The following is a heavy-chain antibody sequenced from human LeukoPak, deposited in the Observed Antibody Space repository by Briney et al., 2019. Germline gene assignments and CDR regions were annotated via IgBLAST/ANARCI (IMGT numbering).Heavy chain of an antibody. CDR2: INHSGST. J-gene: IGHJ3*02. Sequence: SETLSLTCAVYGGSFSGYYWSWIRQPPGKGLEWLGEINHSGSTNYNPSLKSRVTISVDTSKNQFSLKLSSVTAADTAVYYCARAPKGALDAFDIWGQGTMVTVSS. CDR3: ARAPKGALDAFDI. V-gene: IGHV4-34*01. CDR1: GGSFSGYY.